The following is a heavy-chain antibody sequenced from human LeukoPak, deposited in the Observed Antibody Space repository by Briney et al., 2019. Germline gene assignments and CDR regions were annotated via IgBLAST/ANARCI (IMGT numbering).Heavy chain of an antibody. D-gene: IGHD3-22*01. Sequence: ASVKVTCKASGYKFTNYGISWVRQAPGQGLEWMGWISPYNGNTIYAQKLQGRVTMTTDTSTSTAYMELRSLRSDDTAVYCCARGSPPRVYYDRSGYYSYYFDYWGQGTLVTVSS. CDR1: GYKFTNYG. CDR3: ARGSPPRVYYDRSGYYSYYFDY. J-gene: IGHJ4*02. CDR2: ISPYNGNT. V-gene: IGHV1-18*01.